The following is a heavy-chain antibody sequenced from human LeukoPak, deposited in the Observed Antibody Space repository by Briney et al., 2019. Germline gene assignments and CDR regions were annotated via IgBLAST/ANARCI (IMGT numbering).Heavy chain of an antibody. D-gene: IGHD6-13*01. Sequence: GGSLRLSCAASGFTFSSYGMHWVRQAPGKGLEWVAVIWYDGSNKYYADSVKGRFTISRDNSKNTLYLQMNSLRAEDTAVYYCASGTSMAAAYDAFDIWGQGTMVTVSS. CDR1: GFTFSSYG. J-gene: IGHJ3*02. CDR2: IWYDGSNK. V-gene: IGHV3-33*01. CDR3: ASGTSMAAAYDAFDI.